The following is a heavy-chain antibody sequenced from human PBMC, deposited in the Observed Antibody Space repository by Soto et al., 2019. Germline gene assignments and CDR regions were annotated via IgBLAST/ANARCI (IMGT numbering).Heavy chain of an antibody. D-gene: IGHD5-18*01. CDR1: GGTFSSYA. V-gene: IGHV1-69*13. CDR2: IIPIFGTA. CDR3: ARVFPGYSYGSHQARYYFDY. J-gene: IGHJ4*02. Sequence: SVKVSCKASGGTFSSYAISWLRQSPGQGLEWMGGIIPIFGTANYAQKFQGRVTITADESTSTAYMELSSLRSEDTAVYYCARVFPGYSYGSHQARYYFDYWGQGTLVTVSS.